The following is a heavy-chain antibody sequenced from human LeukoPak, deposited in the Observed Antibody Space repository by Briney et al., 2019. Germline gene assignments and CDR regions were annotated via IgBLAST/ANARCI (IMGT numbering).Heavy chain of an antibody. V-gene: IGHV3-48*03. D-gene: IGHD1-26*01. J-gene: IGHJ4*02. CDR2: ISSSYRTI. CDR1: GFTFSGFE. Sequence: GGSLRLSCVASGFTFSGFEMNWVRQAPGKGLEWVSYISSSYRTIYYADSVKGRFTISRDNAKNSLYLQMNSLRAEDTAVYYCARVAGATLDWGQGTLVTVSS. CDR3: ARVAGATLD.